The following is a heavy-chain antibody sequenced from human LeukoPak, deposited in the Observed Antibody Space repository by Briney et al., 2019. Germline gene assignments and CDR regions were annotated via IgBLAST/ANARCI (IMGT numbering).Heavy chain of an antibody. J-gene: IGHJ4*02. D-gene: IGHD3-3*02. CDR1: GGSFSGYY. CDR2: INHSGST. Sequence: SETLSLTCAVYGGSFSGYYWSWIRQPPGKGLEWIGEINHSGSTNYNPSLKSRVTISVDTSKNQFSLELSSVTAADTALYYCARAQSPFTHLDYLGQGTLVTVSS. CDR3: ARAQSPFTHLDY. V-gene: IGHV4-34*01.